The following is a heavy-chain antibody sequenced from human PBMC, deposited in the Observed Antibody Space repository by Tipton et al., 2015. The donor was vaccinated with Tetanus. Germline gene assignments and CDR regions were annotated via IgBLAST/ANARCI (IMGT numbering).Heavy chain of an antibody. CDR1: GDSISSSY. CDR2: IYIPESA. CDR3: ARDPWLDY. J-gene: IGHJ4*02. Sequence: TLSLTCTVSGDSISSSYWSWIRQPPGKGLEWIGYIYIPESAKNYNPSLQSRVTISIDTSKSQVSMKLTAVTAADTAVYYCARDPWLDYWGQGTLVTVSS. V-gene: IGHV4-4*08.